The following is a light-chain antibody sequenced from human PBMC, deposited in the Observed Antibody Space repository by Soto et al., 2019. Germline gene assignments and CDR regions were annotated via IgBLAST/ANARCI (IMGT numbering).Light chain of an antibody. J-gene: IGLJ2*01. CDR2: YDS. V-gene: IGLV3-21*04. Sequence: SYELTQPPSGSVAPGKTARITCGGNNNGSKSVHWYQQKPGQAPVLVIYYDSDRPSGIPERFSGSNSGNTATLTISRVEAGDEADYYCQVWDSSSDRDVVFGGGTKLTVL. CDR1: NNGSKS. CDR3: QVWDSSSDRDVV.